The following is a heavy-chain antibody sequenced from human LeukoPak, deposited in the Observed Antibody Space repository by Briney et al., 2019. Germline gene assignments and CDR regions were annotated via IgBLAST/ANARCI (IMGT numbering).Heavy chain of an antibody. D-gene: IGHD3-22*01. J-gene: IGHJ3*02. CDR2: IYSGGST. Sequence: GGSLRLSCAASGFTVSSNYMSWVRQAPGKGLEWVSVIYSGGSTYYADSVKGRFTISRDNAKNSLYLQMNSLRAEDTAVYYCARGGSGYYYVSNAFDIWGQGTMVTVSS. CDR1: GFTVSSNY. CDR3: ARGGSGYYYVSNAFDI. V-gene: IGHV3-53*01.